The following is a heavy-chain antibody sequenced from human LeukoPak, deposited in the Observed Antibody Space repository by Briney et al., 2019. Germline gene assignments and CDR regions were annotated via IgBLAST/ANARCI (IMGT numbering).Heavy chain of an antibody. D-gene: IGHD5-18*01. V-gene: IGHV3-33*01. J-gene: IGHJ4*02. CDR3: ARGIGYSTPYYFDS. CDR1: GFTFNNYG. CDR2: IWYDESNK. Sequence: PGGSLRLSCAASGFTFNNYGMHWVRQAPGKGLEWVAVIWYDESNKYYPDSVKGRFTISRDNSKNTLDLQMNSLRAEDTAVYYCARGIGYSTPYYFDSWGQGTLVTVSS.